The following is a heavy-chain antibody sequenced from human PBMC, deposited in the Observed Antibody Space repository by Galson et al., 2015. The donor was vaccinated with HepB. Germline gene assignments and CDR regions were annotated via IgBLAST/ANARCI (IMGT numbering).Heavy chain of an antibody. CDR1: GYAFTSYG. CDR2: IIPIFGTA. Sequence: SVKVSCKASGYAFTSYGISWVRQAPGQGLEWMGGIIPIFGTANYAQKFQGRVTITADESTSTAYMELSSLRSEDTAVYYCARNSPHYYDSSGYYFQKEFDYWGQGTLVTVSS. D-gene: IGHD3-22*01. CDR3: ARNSPHYYDSSGYYFQKEFDY. V-gene: IGHV1-69*13. J-gene: IGHJ4*02.